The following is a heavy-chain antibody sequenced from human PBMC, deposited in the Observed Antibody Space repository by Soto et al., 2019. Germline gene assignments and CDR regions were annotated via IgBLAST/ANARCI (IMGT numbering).Heavy chain of an antibody. CDR1: GFTFSSYE. Sequence: GGSLRLSCAASGFTFSSYEMNWVRQAPGKGLEWVSYISSSGSTIYYTDSVKGRFTISRDNAKNSLYLQMNSLRAEDTAVYYCARDHKWDYDLFYGMDVWGQGTTVTVSS. CDR3: ARDHKWDYDLFYGMDV. CDR2: ISSSGSTI. D-gene: IGHD3-9*01. J-gene: IGHJ6*02. V-gene: IGHV3-48*03.